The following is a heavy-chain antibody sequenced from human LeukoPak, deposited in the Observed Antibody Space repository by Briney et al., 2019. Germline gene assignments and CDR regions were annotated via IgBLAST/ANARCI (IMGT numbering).Heavy chain of an antibody. CDR1: GFTFSKYW. CDR3: ARDGPGYSFDS. CDR2: ISTSGNTI. Sequence: PGGSLRLSCAASGFTFSKYWMCWVRQIPGKGLEWVSCISTSGNTIYYADSVKGRFTVSRDNARNSLFLQLNSLRAEDTAVYYCARDGPGYSFDSWGQGTLVTVSS. V-gene: IGHV3-48*03. J-gene: IGHJ4*02. D-gene: IGHD5-18*01.